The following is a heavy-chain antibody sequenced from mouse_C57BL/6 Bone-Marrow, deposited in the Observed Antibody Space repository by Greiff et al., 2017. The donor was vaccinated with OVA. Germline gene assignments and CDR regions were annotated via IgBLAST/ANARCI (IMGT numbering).Heavy chain of an antibody. CDR2: ISGGGGNT. D-gene: IGHD4-1*01. J-gene: IGHJ2*01. Sequence: EVQVVESGGGLVKPGGSLKLSCAASGFTFSSYTMSWVRQTPEKRLEWVATISGGGGNTYYPDSVKGRFTISRDNAKNTLYLQMSSLRSEDTALYYCARHWDGGYWGQGTTLTVSS. V-gene: IGHV5-9*01. CDR3: ARHWDGGY. CDR1: GFTFSSYT.